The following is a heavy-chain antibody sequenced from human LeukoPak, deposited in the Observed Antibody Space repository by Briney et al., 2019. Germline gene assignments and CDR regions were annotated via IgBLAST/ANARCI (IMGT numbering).Heavy chain of an antibody. CDR2: ISGSGGST. CDR3: AKDAPSYWGITMINPYYYYGMDV. D-gene: IGHD3-22*01. CDR1: GFTFSSYA. V-gene: IGHV3-23*01. J-gene: IGHJ6*02. Sequence: PGGSLRLSCAASGFTFSSYAMSWVRQAPGKGLEWVSAISGSGGSTYYADSVKGRFTISRDNSKNTLYLQMNSLRAEDTAVYYCAKDAPSYWGITMINPYYYYGMDVWGQGTTVTVSS.